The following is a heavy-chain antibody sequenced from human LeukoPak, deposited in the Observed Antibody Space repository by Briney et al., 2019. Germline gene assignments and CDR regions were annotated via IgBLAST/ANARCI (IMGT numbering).Heavy chain of an antibody. CDR2: VYHSGNT. CDR1: GYSISSGYY. J-gene: IGHJ6*03. CDR3: ARRLGGYCSSSSCFHMDV. D-gene: IGHD2-2*01. V-gene: IGHV4-38-2*02. Sequence: PSETLSLTCTVSGYSISSGYYWGWIRQPPGKGLEWIGSVYHSGNTYNNPSLKSRVTISVDTSKNQFSLKLSSVTAADTAVYYCARRLGGYCSSSSCFHMDVWGKGTTVTVSS.